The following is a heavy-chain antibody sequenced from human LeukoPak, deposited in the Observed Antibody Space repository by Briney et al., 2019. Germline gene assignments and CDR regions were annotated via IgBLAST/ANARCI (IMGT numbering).Heavy chain of an antibody. V-gene: IGHV4-59*01. D-gene: IGHD5-12*01. Sequence: LETLSRTPTVSRDYPDIYSCSRLCQPPGKGLWWTGYIYYGGSTNYNPSLKSRVTISVDTSKNQFSLKVSSVAAGDTAVYHCAGVWRAYNRYDSHLDYLGQGNLVTVSS. CDR2: IYYGGST. J-gene: IGHJ4*02. CDR3: AGVWRAYNRYDSHLDY. CDR1: RDYPDIYS.